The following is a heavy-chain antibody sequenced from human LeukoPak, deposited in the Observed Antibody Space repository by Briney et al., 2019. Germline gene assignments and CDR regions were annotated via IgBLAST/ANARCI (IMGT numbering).Heavy chain of an antibody. Sequence: GGSLRLSCAASGFTFISYAMSWVRQAPGMGLEWVSGISGGSDGTYYADSVKGRFTISRDNSKNTLYLQMNSLRAEDTAIYYCAKGSSGYIYGDYWGQGTLVTVSS. V-gene: IGHV3-23*01. CDR2: ISGGSDGT. CDR3: AKGSSGYIYGDY. J-gene: IGHJ4*02. CDR1: GFTFISYA. D-gene: IGHD5-18*01.